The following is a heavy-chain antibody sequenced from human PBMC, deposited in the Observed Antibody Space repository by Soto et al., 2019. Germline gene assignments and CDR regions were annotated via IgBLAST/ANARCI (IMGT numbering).Heavy chain of an antibody. CDR1: GGTLINYA. J-gene: IGHJ6*02. V-gene: IGHV1-69*06. CDR3: ARDSVRLNKHVISFTDYLFVFDV. Sequence: QVQLVQSGAEVKKPGSSVKVSCTAAGGTLINYAISWVRQAPGQGLEWMGGIIPIFGTSNYAPKFQGRVMFTADKSTSTAYMEVSSLRSEDTAIYYCARDSVRLNKHVISFTDYLFVFDVWGQGTTVAVSS. D-gene: IGHD4-17*01. CDR2: IIPIFGTS.